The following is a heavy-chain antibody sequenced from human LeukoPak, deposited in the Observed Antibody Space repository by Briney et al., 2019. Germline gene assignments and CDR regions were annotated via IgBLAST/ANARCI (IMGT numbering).Heavy chain of an antibody. D-gene: IGHD4-17*01. J-gene: IGHJ5*02. CDR3: ARGDYGDMNWFDP. CDR2: IYYSGST. V-gene: IGHV4-59*01. Sequence: KPSETLSLTCTVSGGSISSYYWSWIRQPPGKGLEWIGYIYYSGSTNCNPSLKSRVTISVDTSKNQFSLKLSSVTAADTAVYYCARGDYGDMNWFDPWGQGTLVTVSS. CDR1: GGSISSYY.